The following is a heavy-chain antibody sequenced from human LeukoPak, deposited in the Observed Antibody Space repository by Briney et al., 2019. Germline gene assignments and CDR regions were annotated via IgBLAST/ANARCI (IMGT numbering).Heavy chain of an antibody. V-gene: IGHV3-11*04. J-gene: IGHJ3*02. CDR3: ASLPSPHYDSSGYYRNDAFDI. D-gene: IGHD3-22*01. Sequence: GSLRLSCAASGFTFSDYYMSWIRQAPGKGLEWVSYISSSGSTIYYADSVKGRFTISRDNAKNSLYLQMNSLRAEDTAVYYCASLPSPHYDSSGYYRNDAFDIWGQGTMVTVSS. CDR1: GFTFSDYY. CDR2: ISSSGSTI.